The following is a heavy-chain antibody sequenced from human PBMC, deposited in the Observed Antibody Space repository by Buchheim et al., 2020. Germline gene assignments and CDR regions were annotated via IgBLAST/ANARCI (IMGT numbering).Heavy chain of an antibody. CDR1: GGSFSGYY. J-gene: IGHJ4*02. Sequence: QVQLQQWGAGLLKPSETLSLTCAVYGGSFSGYYWSWIRQPPGNGLEWSGEINHSGSTNYNPSLNSRFTISAETSTNQLSLKLSSVTAADTAVYYCARGGRGSRVWGQGTL. CDR2: INHSGST. V-gene: IGHV4-34*01. D-gene: IGHD5/OR15-5a*01. CDR3: ARGGRGSRV.